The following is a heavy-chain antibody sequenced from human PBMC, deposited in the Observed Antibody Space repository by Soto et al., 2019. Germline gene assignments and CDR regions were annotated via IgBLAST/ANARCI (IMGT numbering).Heavy chain of an antibody. Sequence: QVQLQESGPGLVKPSQTLSLTCIVSGGSISSGDYYWSWFRQPPGKGLEWIGYIYYSGSTHYNPCLKSRVTISVDTSNSQLPLKLSSVTDADTAVYYCARAKNGYTYGLDRYWYFDLWGRGTLVTVSS. D-gene: IGHD5-18*01. CDR2: IYYSGST. J-gene: IGHJ2*01. CDR1: GGSISSGDYY. V-gene: IGHV4-30-4*01. CDR3: ARAKNGYTYGLDRYWYFDL.